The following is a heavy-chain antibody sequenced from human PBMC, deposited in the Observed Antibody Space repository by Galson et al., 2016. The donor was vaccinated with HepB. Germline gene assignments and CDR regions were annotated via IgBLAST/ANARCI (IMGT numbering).Heavy chain of an antibody. Sequence: SLRLSCAASGFTFTNYAMNWVRQAPGKGLEWVSGISASGGSTYYADSVKGRFTISRDNSKNTLYLQMKSLGAEDTAIYSCAKGPDFWSGYYQFDDWGQGTLVTVSS. CDR2: ISASGGST. V-gene: IGHV3-23*01. CDR1: GFTFTNYA. D-gene: IGHD3-3*01. CDR3: AKGPDFWSGYYQFDD. J-gene: IGHJ4*02.